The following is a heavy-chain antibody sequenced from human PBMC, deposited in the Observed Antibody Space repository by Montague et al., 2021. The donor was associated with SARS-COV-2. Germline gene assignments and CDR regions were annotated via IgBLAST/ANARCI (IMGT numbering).Heavy chain of an antibody. CDR3: ARTSASSDY. V-gene: IGHV6-1*01. CDR1: RDSVSRNSAA. J-gene: IGHJ4*02. Sequence: XAISRDSVSRNSAAWNWIRQSPSRGLEWLGRTYYRSKWYNDYAVSVQIRITINPDTSKNQISLQLNSVTPEDTAVYYCARTSASSDYWGQGTLVTVSS. CDR2: TYYRSKWYN. D-gene: IGHD1-26*01.